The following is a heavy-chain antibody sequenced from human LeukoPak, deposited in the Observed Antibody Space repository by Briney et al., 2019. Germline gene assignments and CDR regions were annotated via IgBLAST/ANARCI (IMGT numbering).Heavy chain of an antibody. CDR3: AGRLWFGELLFDY. Sequence: SETLSLTCTVSGGSISSYYWSWIRQPPGKGLEWIGYIYYSGSTNYNPSLKNRVTISVDTSKNQFSLKLNSVTAADTAVYYCAGRLWFGELLFDYWGQGTLVTVSS. CDR1: GGSISSYY. J-gene: IGHJ4*02. CDR2: IYYSGST. D-gene: IGHD3-10*01. V-gene: IGHV4-59*01.